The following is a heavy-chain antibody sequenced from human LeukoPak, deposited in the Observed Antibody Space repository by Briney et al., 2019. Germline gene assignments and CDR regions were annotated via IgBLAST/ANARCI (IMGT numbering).Heavy chain of an antibody. CDR1: GFTFSSYA. V-gene: IGHV3-23*01. CDR3: AKDLYCSGGSCYVGSKGYYGVDV. Sequence: PGGSLRLSCAASGFTFSSYAMSWVRQAPGKGLEWVSAISGSGGSTYYADSVKGRFTISRDNSKNTLYLQMNSLRAEDTAVYYCAKDLYCSGGSCYVGSKGYYGVDVWGQGTTVTVSS. CDR2: ISGSGGST. J-gene: IGHJ6*02. D-gene: IGHD2-15*01.